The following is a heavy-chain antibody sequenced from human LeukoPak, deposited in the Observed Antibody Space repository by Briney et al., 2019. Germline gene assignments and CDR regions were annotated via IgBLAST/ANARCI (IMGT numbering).Heavy chain of an antibody. J-gene: IGHJ5*02. V-gene: IGHV4-34*01. CDR1: GGSFSGYY. CDR3: ARQGLGIAAALFDP. Sequence: SETLSLTCAVCGGSFSGYYWSWIRQPPGKGLEWIGEINHSGSTNYNPSLKSRVTISVDTSKNQFSLKLSSVTAADTAVYYCARQGLGIAAALFDPWGQGTLVTVSS. D-gene: IGHD6-13*01. CDR2: INHSGST.